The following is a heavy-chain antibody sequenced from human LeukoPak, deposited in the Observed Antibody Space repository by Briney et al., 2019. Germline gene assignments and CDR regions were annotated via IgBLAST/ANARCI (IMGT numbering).Heavy chain of an antibody. J-gene: IGHJ2*01. CDR3: AREGWYFDL. CDR2: INHSGST. V-gene: IGHV4-34*01. Sequence: PSETLSLTCAVDGGTFTDFYWAWIRQPPGKGLEWIGEINHSGSTNYSPSLKSRVTISLDTSKNQFFPRLTSVTAADTAVYYCAREGWYFDLWGRGTLVTVSS. CDR1: GGTFTDFY.